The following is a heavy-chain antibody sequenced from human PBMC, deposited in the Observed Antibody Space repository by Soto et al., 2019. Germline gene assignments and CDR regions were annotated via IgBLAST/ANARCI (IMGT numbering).Heavy chain of an antibody. CDR3: TGSSGTGTSLSSY. V-gene: IGHV3-15*01. D-gene: IGHD1-7*01. CDR1: GFTFSNAW. Sequence: EVRLVESGGGLVKPGGSLRLSCAASGFTFSNAWMSWVRQAPGKGLEWVGRIRSKTDGGTTDYAVSVKDRFTISRDDSKNTLYLQMNSLKTEDTAVYYCTGSSGTGTSLSSYWGQGTLVTVSS. J-gene: IGHJ4*02. CDR2: IRSKTDGGTT.